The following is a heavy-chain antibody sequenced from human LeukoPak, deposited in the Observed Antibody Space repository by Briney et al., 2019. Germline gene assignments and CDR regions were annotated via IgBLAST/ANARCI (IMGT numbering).Heavy chain of an antibody. CDR2: ISGTGDDT. J-gene: IGHJ5*02. Sequence: GGSLRLSCAASGFKFDNYEMSWVRQAPGQGLEWVSTISGTGDDTYYADSVKGRFTISRDKFKNTASLEMNSLRGEDKAVYCGARDWSLLRWFGDWGQGTLVTVS. CDR3: ARDWSLLRWFGD. D-gene: IGHD3-22*01. V-gene: IGHV3-23*01. CDR1: GFKFDNYE.